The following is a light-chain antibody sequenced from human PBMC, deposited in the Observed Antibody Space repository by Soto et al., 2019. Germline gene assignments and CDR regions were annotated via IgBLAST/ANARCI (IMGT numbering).Light chain of an antibody. J-gene: IGKJ5*01. CDR1: QSISSN. Sequence: EIVMTQSPATLSVSTGERATLSCRASQSISSNLAWYQQKPGQAPRLLIYGASSRATGIPDRFSGSGSGTDFTLTISSLQPDDFATYYCQQYNSYSVTFGQGTRLEIK. CDR3: QQYNSYSVT. V-gene: IGKV3D-15*01. CDR2: GAS.